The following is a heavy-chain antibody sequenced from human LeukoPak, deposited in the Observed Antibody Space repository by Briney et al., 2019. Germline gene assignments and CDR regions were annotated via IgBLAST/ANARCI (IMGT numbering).Heavy chain of an antibody. D-gene: IGHD3-22*01. CDR2: INHSGST. CDR1: GGSFSGYY. J-gene: IGHJ6*03. V-gene: IGHV4-34*01. Sequence: PSETLSLTCAVYGGSFSGYYWSWIRQPPGKGLEWIGEINHSGSTNYNPSLKSRVTISVDTSKNQSSLKLSSVTAADTAVYYCARGGGYDSSGYDSVYYYYYMDVWGKGTTVTVSS. CDR3: ARGGGYDSSGYDSVYYYYYMDV.